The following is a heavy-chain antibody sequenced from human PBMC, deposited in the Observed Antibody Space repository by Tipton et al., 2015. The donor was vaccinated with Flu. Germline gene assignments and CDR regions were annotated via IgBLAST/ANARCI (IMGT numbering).Heavy chain of an antibody. V-gene: IGHV3-7*03. J-gene: IGHJ4*02. Sequence: SLRLSCAASGFISDDFWMSWLRQAPGKGLEWVANIKQDGSEIHYVDSVRGRFTISRDNAKNSLYLQMNSLRAEDTALYYCARAVAGGEAYWGQGTLVTVSS. CDR1: GFISDDFW. D-gene: IGHD6-19*01. CDR2: IKQDGSEI. CDR3: ARAVAGGEAY.